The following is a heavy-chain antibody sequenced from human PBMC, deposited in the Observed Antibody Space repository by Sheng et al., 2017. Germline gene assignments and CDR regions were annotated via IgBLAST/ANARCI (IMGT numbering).Heavy chain of an antibody. V-gene: IGHV3-30-3*01. CDR1: GFTFSSYA. CDR2: ISYDGSNK. Sequence: QVQLVESGGGVVQPGRSLRLSCAASGFTFSSYAMHWVRQAPGKGLEWVAVISYDGSNKYYADSVKGRFTISRDNSKNTLYLQMNSLRAEDTAVYYCARDLVYSNYAHDYWGQGTLVTVSS. D-gene: IGHD4-4*01. CDR3: ARDLVYSNYAHDY. J-gene: IGHJ4*02.